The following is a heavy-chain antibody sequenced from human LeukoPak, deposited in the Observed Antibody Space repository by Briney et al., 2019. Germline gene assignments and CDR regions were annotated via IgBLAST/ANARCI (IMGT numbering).Heavy chain of an antibody. J-gene: IGHJ4*02. CDR3: ARDGRLGASDY. CDR1: GGTFSSYA. D-gene: IGHD1-26*01. Sequence: GASVKVSCKASGGTFSSYAISWVRQAPGQGLEWMGGIIPIFGTANYAQKFQGRVTITTDESTSTAYVELSSLRSEDTAVYYCARDGRLGASDYWGQGTLVTVSS. CDR2: IIPIFGTA. V-gene: IGHV1-69*05.